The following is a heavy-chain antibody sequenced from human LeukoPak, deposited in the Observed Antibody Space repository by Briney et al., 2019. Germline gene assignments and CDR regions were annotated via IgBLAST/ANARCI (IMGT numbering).Heavy chain of an antibody. D-gene: IGHD3-3*01. CDR3: ARVKQLATYYDFWSGYSGYYFDY. V-gene: IGHV3-11*01. CDR2: ISSSGSTI. CDR1: GFTFSDYY. Sequence: PGGTLRLSCAASGFTFSDYYMSWIRQAPGKGLEWVSYISSSGSTIYYADSVKGRFTISRDNAKNSLYLQMSSLRAEDTAVYYCARVKQLATYYDFWSGYSGYYFDYWGQGTLVTVSS. J-gene: IGHJ4*02.